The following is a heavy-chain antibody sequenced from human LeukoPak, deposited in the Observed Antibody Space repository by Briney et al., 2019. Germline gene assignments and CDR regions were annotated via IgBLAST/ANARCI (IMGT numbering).Heavy chain of an antibody. V-gene: IGHV3-64D*06. CDR1: GFTFNNYA. D-gene: IGHD3-22*01. CDR2: ISNSGGYT. Sequence: HPGGSLRLSWSAAGFTFNNYAMHWVRQAPGKGLEYVSGISNSGGYTYHADSVKGRFIISRDNSKNTLYLQMSSLRAEDMAIYYCARLNYDSSGGALDIWGQGTMVTVSS. CDR3: ARLNYDSSGGALDI. J-gene: IGHJ3*02.